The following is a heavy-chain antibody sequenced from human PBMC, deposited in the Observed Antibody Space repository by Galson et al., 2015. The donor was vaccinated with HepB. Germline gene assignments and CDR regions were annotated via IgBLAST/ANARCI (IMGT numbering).Heavy chain of an antibody. Sequence: LSLTCTVSGASISSYYWRWIRQPPWKGLEWIGSFSDSGNTNYHPSLKRRVTIPVDTSKNQLSLKLSSVTAADTAVYYCAQYSRGLYNGFDIWGRGTMVIVSS. D-gene: IGHD6-19*01. J-gene: IGHJ3*02. CDR1: GASISSYY. CDR3: AQYSRGLYNGFDI. V-gene: IGHV4-59*01. CDR2: FSDSGNT.